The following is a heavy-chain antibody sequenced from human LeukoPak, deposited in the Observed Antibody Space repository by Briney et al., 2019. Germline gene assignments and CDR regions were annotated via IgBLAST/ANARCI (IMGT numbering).Heavy chain of an antibody. J-gene: IGHJ4*02. D-gene: IGHD6-19*01. Sequence: GGSLRLSCAASGFTFKNYALTWVRQAPGKGPEWVSGISGTGGSTFYADSVKGRFTISRDNSRNTLFLQMDSLRAEDTAIYYCAKSRVAVPGRMNYFDSWGPGAQLTVSS. CDR1: GFTFKNYA. CDR2: ISGTGGST. V-gene: IGHV3-23*01. CDR3: AKSRVAVPGRMNYFDS.